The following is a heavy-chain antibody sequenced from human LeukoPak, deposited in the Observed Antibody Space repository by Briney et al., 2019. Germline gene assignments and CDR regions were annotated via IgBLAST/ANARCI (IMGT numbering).Heavy chain of an antibody. CDR3: AKDSTPFYDSSGYYSDY. D-gene: IGHD3-22*01. V-gene: IGHV3-30*02. CDR1: GFTFSSYG. Sequence: PGGSLRLSCAASGFTFSSYGMHWVRQAPGKGLEWVAFIRYDGSNKYYADSVKGRFTISRDNSKNTLYLQMNSLRAEDTAVYYCAKDSTPFYDSSGYYSDYWGQGTLVTVSS. CDR2: IRYDGSNK. J-gene: IGHJ4*02.